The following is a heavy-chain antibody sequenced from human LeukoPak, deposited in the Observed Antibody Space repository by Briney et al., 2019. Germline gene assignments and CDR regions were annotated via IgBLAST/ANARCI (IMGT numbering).Heavy chain of an antibody. CDR3: ARDRRAAAGTFDP. D-gene: IGHD6-13*01. J-gene: IGHJ5*02. Sequence: ASVKVSCKPYGYTFNTYGITWVRQAPGQGLEWMGWISPYNGNTNYAQKFQGRVTMTTDTSTSTAYMELRSLRSDDTAVYYCARDRRAAAGTFDPWGQGTLVTVSS. CDR1: GYTFNTYG. V-gene: IGHV1-18*01. CDR2: ISPYNGNT.